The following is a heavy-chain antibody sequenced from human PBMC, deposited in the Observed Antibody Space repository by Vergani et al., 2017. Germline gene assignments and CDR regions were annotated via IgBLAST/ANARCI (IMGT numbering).Heavy chain of an antibody. V-gene: IGHV3-30*02. CDR1: GFTFSNYG. CDR3: AKYLRDSTDGLPDS. J-gene: IGHJ4*02. D-gene: IGHD2-21*02. CDR2: IRYDGSNK. Sequence: QVQLVESGGGVVQPGRSLRLSCAASGFTFSNYGMHWVRQAPGKGLEWVACIRYDGSNKYYGDSVKGRFTISRDNSKNTLYLQMDSLRSEDTALYYCAKYLRDSTDGLPDSWGPGTLVIVSS.